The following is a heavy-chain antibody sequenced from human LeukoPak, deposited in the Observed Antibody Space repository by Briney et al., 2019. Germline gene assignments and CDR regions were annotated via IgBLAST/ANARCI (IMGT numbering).Heavy chain of an antibody. V-gene: IGHV3-30-3*01. CDR2: ISYDGSNK. J-gene: IGHJ4*02. Sequence: GRSLRLSCAASGFTFSNYALHWVRQAPGKGLEWVAVISYDGSNKYYADSVKGRFTISRDNSKNTLYMQMNSLRAEDTAVYYCAREKLGIRDFDYWGQGTLVTVSS. CDR3: AREKLGIRDFDY. CDR1: GFTFSNYA. D-gene: IGHD7-27*01.